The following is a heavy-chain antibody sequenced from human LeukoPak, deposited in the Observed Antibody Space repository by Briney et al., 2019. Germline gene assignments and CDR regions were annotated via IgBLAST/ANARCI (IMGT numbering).Heavy chain of an antibody. Sequence: SGTLSLTCAVYGGSFSGYYWSWIRQPPGKGLEWIGEINHSGSTNYNPSLKSRVTISVDTSKNQFSLKLSSVTAADTAVYYCARVPAAGTPYYYYYGMDVWGQGTTVTVSS. CDR1: GGSFSGYY. CDR2: INHSGST. V-gene: IGHV4-34*01. J-gene: IGHJ6*02. D-gene: IGHD6-13*01. CDR3: ARVPAAGTPYYYYYGMDV.